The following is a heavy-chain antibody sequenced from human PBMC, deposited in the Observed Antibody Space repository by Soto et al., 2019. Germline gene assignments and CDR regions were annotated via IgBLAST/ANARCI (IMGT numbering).Heavy chain of an antibody. CDR3: ARDILGHSDWFDP. J-gene: IGHJ5*02. CDR1: GGSISSSSYY. D-gene: IGHD7-27*01. Sequence: SETLSLTCTVSGGSISSSSYYWGWIRQPPGKGLEWIGNISYSGSTYSNPSLKSRVTISVDTSKNQFSLKLSSVTAADTAVYYCARDILGHSDWFDPWGQGTLVTVSS. V-gene: IGHV4-39*02. CDR2: ISYSGST.